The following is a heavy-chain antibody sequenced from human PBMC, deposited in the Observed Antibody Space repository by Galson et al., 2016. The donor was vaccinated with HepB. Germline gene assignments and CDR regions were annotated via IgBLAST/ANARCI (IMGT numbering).Heavy chain of an antibody. D-gene: IGHD3-10*01. Sequence: SVKVSCKASGDTFSNYAISWGRQAPGQGLEWMGGIIPIFDTAGYAQRFQGRVTITADESTSKAHMAVRSLKSNDTAVYYCARPGIIRVNWFDPWGQGTLVIVSS. CDR2: IIPIFDTA. CDR3: ARPGIIRVNWFDP. CDR1: GDTFSNYA. V-gene: IGHV1-69*13. J-gene: IGHJ5*02.